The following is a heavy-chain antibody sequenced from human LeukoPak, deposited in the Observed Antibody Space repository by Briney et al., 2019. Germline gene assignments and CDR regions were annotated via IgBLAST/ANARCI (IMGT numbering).Heavy chain of an antibody. V-gene: IGHV1-8*01. Sequence: GASVEVSCKASGYTFTSYDINWVRQATGQGLEWMGWMNPNSGNTGYAQKFQGRVTMIRNSSITTAYMELSSLRSEDTAVYYCARRHGRCSDGSCYYPDYWGQGTLVTVSS. J-gene: IGHJ4*02. CDR3: ARRHGRCSDGSCYYPDY. CDR2: MNPNSGNT. D-gene: IGHD2-15*01. CDR1: GYTFTSYD.